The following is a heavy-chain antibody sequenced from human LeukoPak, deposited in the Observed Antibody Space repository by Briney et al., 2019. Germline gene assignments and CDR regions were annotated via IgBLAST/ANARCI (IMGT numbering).Heavy chain of an antibody. CDR3: CYCGGDCYINWFDP. Sequence: GASVKVSCKASGYTFTSYGISWVRQAPGQGLEWMGGIIPIFGTANYAQKSQGRVTITADESTSTAYMELSSLRSEDTAVYYCCYCGGDCYINWFDPWGQGTLVTVSS. J-gene: IGHJ5*02. V-gene: IGHV1-69*13. CDR2: IIPIFGTA. D-gene: IGHD2-21*02. CDR1: GYTFTSYG.